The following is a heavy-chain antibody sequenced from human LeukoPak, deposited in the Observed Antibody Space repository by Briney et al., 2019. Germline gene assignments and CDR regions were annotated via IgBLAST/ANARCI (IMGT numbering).Heavy chain of an antibody. J-gene: IGHJ4*02. Sequence: SETLSLTCTVSGGSISSSSYYWGWIRQPPGKGLEWIGSIYYSRSTYYNPSLKSRVTISVDTSKNQFSLKLSSVTAADTAVYYCARDRTSDGYNSDWGQGTLVTVSS. V-gene: IGHV4-39*07. CDR3: ARDRTSDGYNSD. D-gene: IGHD5-24*01. CDR2: IYYSRST. CDR1: GGSISSSSYY.